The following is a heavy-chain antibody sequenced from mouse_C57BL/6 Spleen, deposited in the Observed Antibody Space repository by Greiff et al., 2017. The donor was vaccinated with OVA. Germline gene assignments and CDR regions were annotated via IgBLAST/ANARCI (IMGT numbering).Heavy chain of an antibody. CDR1: GFSLTSYG. V-gene: IGHV2-5*01. CDR3: DKNSGYYGSSYYAMDY. D-gene: IGHD1-1*01. CDR2: IWRGGST. Sequence: QVQLQQSGPGLVQPSQSLSITCTVSGFSLTSYGVHWVRQSPGKGLEWLGVIWRGGSTDYNAAFMSRLSITKDTSKSHVFFKMNSLQADDTAIYYCDKNSGYYGSSYYAMDYWGQGTSVTVSS. J-gene: IGHJ4*01.